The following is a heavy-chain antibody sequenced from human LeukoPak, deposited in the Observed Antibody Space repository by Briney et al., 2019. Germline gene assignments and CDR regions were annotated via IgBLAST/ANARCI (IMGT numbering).Heavy chain of an antibody. J-gene: IGHJ6*02. Sequence: SERLSLTCTVSGGSISSYYWSWIRQPPGKGLEWIGYIYYSGSTNYNPSLKSRVTISVDTSKNQFSLKLSSVTAADTAVYYCARAWSSDSSYYCGMDVWGQGTPVTVSS. CDR3: ARAWSSDSSYYCGMDV. D-gene: IGHD5-18*01. CDR2: IYYSGST. CDR1: GGSISSYY. V-gene: IGHV4-59*01.